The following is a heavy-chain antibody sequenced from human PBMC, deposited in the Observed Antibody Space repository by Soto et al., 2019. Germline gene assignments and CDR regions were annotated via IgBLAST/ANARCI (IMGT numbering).Heavy chain of an antibody. D-gene: IGHD5-12*01. Sequence: GGSLRLSCAASGFTFSSYAMSWVRQAPGKGLEWVSAISGSGGSTYYADSVKGRFTISRDNSKNTLYLQMNSLRAEDTAVYYCAKDHGNGYNEMYYFDYWGQGTLVTVSS. CDR1: GFTFSSYA. V-gene: IGHV3-23*01. J-gene: IGHJ4*02. CDR3: AKDHGNGYNEMYYFDY. CDR2: ISGSGGST.